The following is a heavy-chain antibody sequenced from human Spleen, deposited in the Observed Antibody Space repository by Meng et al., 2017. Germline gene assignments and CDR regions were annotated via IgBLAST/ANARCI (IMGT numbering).Heavy chain of an antibody. CDR1: GFTVSSNY. D-gene: IGHD3-22*01. V-gene: IGHV3-53*04. CDR3: ARVMYYYDSSGYYEDYYYGMDV. Sequence: GGSLRLACAASGFTVSSNYMSWVRQAPGKGLEWVSVIYSGGSTYYADSVKGRFTISRHNSKNTLYLQMNSLRAEDTAVYYCARVMYYYDSSGYYEDYYYGMDVWGQGTTVTVSS. CDR2: IYSGGST. J-gene: IGHJ6*02.